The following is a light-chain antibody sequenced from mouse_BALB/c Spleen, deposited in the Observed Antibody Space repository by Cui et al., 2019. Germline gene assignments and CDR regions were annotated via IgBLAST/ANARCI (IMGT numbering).Light chain of an antibody. CDR2: AAT. J-gene: IGKJ4*01. V-gene: IGKV12-46*01. CDR3: QHFWGTPFT. Sequence: DIQMTQYPASLFVSVGETVTITCRASENIYSNLAWYQQKQGKSPQLLVYAATNLADGVPSRFSGSGSGTQYSLKINSLQSEDFGSYYCQHFWGTPFTFGSGTKLEIK. CDR1: ENIYSN.